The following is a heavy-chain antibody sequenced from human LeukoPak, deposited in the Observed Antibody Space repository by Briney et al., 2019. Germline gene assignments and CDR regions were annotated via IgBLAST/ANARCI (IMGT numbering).Heavy chain of an antibody. J-gene: IGHJ5*02. V-gene: IGHV4-61*02. Sequence: SQTLSLTCTVSGDSISGVSSYWSWIRQPAGKGLEWIGRIYTSGSTNYNPSLKSRVTMSVDTSKNQFSLKLSSVTAADTAVYYCARDKRMVRGVIIHNWFDPWGQGTLVTVSS. CDR1: GDSISGVSSY. CDR2: IYTSGST. D-gene: IGHD3-10*01. CDR3: ARDKRMVRGVIIHNWFDP.